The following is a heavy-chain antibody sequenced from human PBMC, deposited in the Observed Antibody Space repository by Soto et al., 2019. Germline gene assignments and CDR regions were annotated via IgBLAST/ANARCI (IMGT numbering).Heavy chain of an antibody. CDR2: SDSGGST. Sequence: GGSLRLSCAASGFTVSSNYMSWVRQGPGKGLEWGSVSDSGGSTDYSGSAKGRFTFSRDNSKNTLYLQMNSLRAEATAVYCCARDLFGTTGCYPSWGQGTLVTVCS. J-gene: IGHJ5*02. D-gene: IGHD1-1*01. CDR1: GFTVSSNY. CDR3: ARDLFGTTGCYPS. V-gene: IGHV3-53*01.